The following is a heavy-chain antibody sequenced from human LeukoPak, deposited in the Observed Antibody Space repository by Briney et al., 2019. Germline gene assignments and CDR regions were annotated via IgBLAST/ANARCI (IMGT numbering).Heavy chain of an antibody. J-gene: IGHJ4*02. CDR3: ARDHWVGGYSYGYVDY. D-gene: IGHD5-18*01. Sequence: PSETLSLTCTVSGGSISSSSYYWGWIRQPPGKGLEWIGSIYYSGSTYYNPSLKSRVTISVDTSKNQFSLKLSSVTAADTAVYYCARDHWVGGYSYGYVDYWGQGTLVTVSS. CDR1: GGSISSSSYY. V-gene: IGHV4-39*07. CDR2: IYYSGST.